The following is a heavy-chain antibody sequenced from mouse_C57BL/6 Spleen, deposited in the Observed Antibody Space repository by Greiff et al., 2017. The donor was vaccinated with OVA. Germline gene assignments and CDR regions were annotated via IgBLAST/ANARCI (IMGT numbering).Heavy chain of an antibody. V-gene: IGHV1-58*01. CDR1: GYTFTSYG. CDR3: ARGYYGSSYGFAY. D-gene: IGHD1-1*01. CDR2: IYIGNGYT. J-gene: IGHJ3*01. Sequence: VQLKESGAELVRPGSSVKMSCKPSGYTFTSYGINWVKQRPGQGLEWIGYIYIGNGYTEYNEKFKGKATLTSDTSSSTAYMQLSSLTSEDSAIYFCARGYYGSSYGFAYWGQGTLVTVSA.